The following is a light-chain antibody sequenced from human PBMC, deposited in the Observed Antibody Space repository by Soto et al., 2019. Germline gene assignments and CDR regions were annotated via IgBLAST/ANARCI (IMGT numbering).Light chain of an antibody. Sequence: QSALTQPASVSGSPGQSITISCTGTNNDVGAYTYVSWYQQHPGKAPKLIIYEVSKRPSGVPDRFSGSKSGNTASLTVSGLQAEDEADYYCSSHAGSINVAFGGGTKLTVL. CDR1: NNDVGAYTY. CDR2: EVS. V-gene: IGLV2-8*01. CDR3: SSHAGSINVA. J-gene: IGLJ3*02.